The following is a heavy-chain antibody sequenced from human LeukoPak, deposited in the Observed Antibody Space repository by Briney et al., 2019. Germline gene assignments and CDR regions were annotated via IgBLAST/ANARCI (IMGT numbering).Heavy chain of an antibody. CDR2: ISTSSSYI. V-gene: IGHV3-21*01. J-gene: IGHJ4*02. CDR3: ARAPLHLAMYHYFDY. Sequence: GGSLRLSCAASGFTFSNFIMNWVRQAPGKGLEWVSYISTSSSYIHYADSVNGRFTISRDNTKKSLFLQMNSLRAEDTAVYYCARAPLHLAMYHYFDYWGQGTLVTVSS. CDR1: GFTFSNFI. D-gene: IGHD2-2*01.